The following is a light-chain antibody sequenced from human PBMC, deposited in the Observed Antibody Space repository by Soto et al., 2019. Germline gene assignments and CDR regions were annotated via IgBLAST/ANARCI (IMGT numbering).Light chain of an antibody. V-gene: IGKV3-11*01. CDR3: QQRSNWPLT. Sequence: EIVLTQSPATLSLSPGERATLSCRASQSIRNYLAWYQQKPGQSPRLLIYDASNRATDVPARFSGSGSGTDFTLSISSQEPEDFAVYFCQQRSNWPLTFGPGTKVDIK. J-gene: IGKJ3*01. CDR2: DAS. CDR1: QSIRNY.